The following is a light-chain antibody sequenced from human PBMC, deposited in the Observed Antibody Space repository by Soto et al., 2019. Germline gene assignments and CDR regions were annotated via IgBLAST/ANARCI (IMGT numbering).Light chain of an antibody. CDR1: QSVGRNY. V-gene: IGKV3-20*01. J-gene: IGKJ1*01. CDR2: GAS. CDR3: QQYASSKT. Sequence: EIVLTQSPGTLSLSPGERATLSCRASQSVGRNYLAWYQQKPGQAPRLLIYGASSRATGIPDRFSGSGYGTAFTLTISRLETEDFAVYYCQQYASSKTFGQGTKVEIK.